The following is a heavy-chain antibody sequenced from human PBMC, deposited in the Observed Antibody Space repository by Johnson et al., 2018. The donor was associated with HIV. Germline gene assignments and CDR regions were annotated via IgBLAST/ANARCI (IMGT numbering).Heavy chain of an antibody. D-gene: IGHD3-10*01. V-gene: IGHV3-7*05. Sequence: VQLVESGGGLVQPGGSLRLSCAASGFTFSSYWMSWVRQAPGKGLEWVANIKQDGSEKYYVDSVKGRFTISRDNAKNSLYLQMNSLRAEDTAVYYCARDMVQGVDTASNAFYIWGQGTMVTVSS. CDR1: GFTFSSYW. CDR3: ARDMVQGVDTASNAFYI. J-gene: IGHJ3*02. CDR2: IKQDGSEK.